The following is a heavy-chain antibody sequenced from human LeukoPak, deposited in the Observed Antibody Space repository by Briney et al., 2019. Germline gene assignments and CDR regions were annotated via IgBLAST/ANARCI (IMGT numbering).Heavy chain of an antibody. CDR2: IYYSGST. V-gene: IGHV4-59*12. D-gene: IGHD1-26*01. J-gene: IGHJ3*02. CDR3: ARRGSGDAFDI. Sequence: PSESLSLTCTVSGVSFSSYSWRWIRQPPGKGLEWIGYIYYSGSTNYNPSLKSRVNISVDTSKNQFSLKLSSVTAADTAVYYCARRGSGDAFDIWGQGTMVTVSS. CDR1: GVSFSSYS.